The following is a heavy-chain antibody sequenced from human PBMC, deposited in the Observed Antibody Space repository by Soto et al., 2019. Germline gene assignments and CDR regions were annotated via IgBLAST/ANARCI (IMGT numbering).Heavy chain of an antibody. CDR1: GFSISSYW. Sequence: ESGGGLVQPGGSLRLSCAASGFSISSYWMNWVRQAPGKGLEWVAIIRKDGSEKYYVDSVKGRFTISRDNAKISLYLQMNSPRDDDTAVYYCAGGSGWLSDYWGRGTLVTVSS. CDR2: IRKDGSEK. D-gene: IGHD6-19*01. V-gene: IGHV3-7*03. J-gene: IGHJ4*02. CDR3: AGGSGWLSDY.